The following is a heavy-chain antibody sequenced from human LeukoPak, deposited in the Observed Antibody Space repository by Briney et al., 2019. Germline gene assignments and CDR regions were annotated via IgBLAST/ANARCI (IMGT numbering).Heavy chain of an antibody. CDR1: GGSISSYY. CDR3: ARQGGDYYYYYGMDV. J-gene: IGHJ6*02. CDR2: IYYSGST. Sequence: SETLSLTRTVSGGSISSYYWSWIRQPPGKGLEWIGYIYYSGSTNYNPSLKSRVTISVDTSKNQFSLKLSSVTAADTAVYYCARQGGDYYYYYGMDVWGQGTTVTVSS. V-gene: IGHV4-59*08. D-gene: IGHD4-17*01.